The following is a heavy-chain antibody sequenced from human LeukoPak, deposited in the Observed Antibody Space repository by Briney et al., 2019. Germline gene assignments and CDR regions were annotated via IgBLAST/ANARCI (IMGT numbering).Heavy chain of an antibody. CDR1: GFTFSNAW. Sequence: GGSLRLSCAASGFTFSNAWMSWVRQAPGKGLEWVGRIKGKTDGATTDYAAPVKGRFTISRDDSKNTLYLQMNSLKTEDTAVYYCTTLSLIGATTLDYWGQGTLVTDSS. CDR3: TTLSLIGATTLDY. V-gene: IGHV3-15*01. J-gene: IGHJ4*02. D-gene: IGHD1-26*01. CDR2: IKGKTDGATT.